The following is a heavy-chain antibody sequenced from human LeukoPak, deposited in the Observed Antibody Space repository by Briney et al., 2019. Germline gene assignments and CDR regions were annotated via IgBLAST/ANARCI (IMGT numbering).Heavy chain of an antibody. CDR2: ISYDGSNK. CDR1: GFTFSTYA. J-gene: IGHJ4*02. D-gene: IGHD3-9*01. CDR3: ARGPAVHYYGIWTPGDY. V-gene: IGHV3-30-3*01. Sequence: GTSLRLSCTASGFTFSTYAMHWVRQAPGKGLEWVAVISYDGSNKNYADSVKGRFTISRDNSKNTLYLQMNSLRDEDTAVYHCARGPAVHYYGIWTPGDYWGQGTLVTVSS.